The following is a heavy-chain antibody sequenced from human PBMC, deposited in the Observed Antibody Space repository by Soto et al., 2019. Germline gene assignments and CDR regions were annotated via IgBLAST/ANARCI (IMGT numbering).Heavy chain of an antibody. J-gene: IGHJ6*02. CDR3: AREDVYNYRYFNYGLDV. CDR2: ISFDGDKI. Sequence: QAQLVESGGGVVQPGRSLRLSCAASGFTFKIYALHWVRQAPGKGLEWVAVISFDGDKIYYSDSVKGRFTISRDNFKNMLYLQMNNLRVEHAGLYFCAREDVYNYRYFNYGLDVWGQGTTVTVSS. CDR1: GFTFKIYA. V-gene: IGHV3-30-3*01. D-gene: IGHD5-12*01.